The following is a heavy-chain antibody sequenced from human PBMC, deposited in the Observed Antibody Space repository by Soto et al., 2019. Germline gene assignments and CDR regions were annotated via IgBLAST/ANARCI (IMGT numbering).Heavy chain of an antibody. D-gene: IGHD3-3*01. CDR2: IWFDGSNK. J-gene: IGHJ4*02. Sequence: QVQLVESGGGVVQPGRSLRLSCAASGFTFSSYGMLWVRQAPGKGLEWVAVIWFDGSNKYYADSVKGRFTISRDNSKNTLYLQMNSLRAEDTAIYYCARDLDVWSGYYLFDYWGQGTLVTVSS. CDR1: GFTFSSYG. CDR3: ARDLDVWSGYYLFDY. V-gene: IGHV3-33*01.